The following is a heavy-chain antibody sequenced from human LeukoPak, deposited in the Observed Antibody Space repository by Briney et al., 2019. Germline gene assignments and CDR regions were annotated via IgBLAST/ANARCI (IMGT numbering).Heavy chain of an antibody. D-gene: IGHD3-10*01. CDR2: ISAYNGNT. CDR1: GYTFTSYG. CDR3: ARGYYYGSGSYQHYYYMDV. J-gene: IGHJ6*03. Sequence: EASVKVSCKASGYTFTSYGISWVRQAPGQGLEWMGWISAYNGNTNYAQKFQGRVTMTRDTSISTAYMELSRLRSDDTAVYYCARGYYYGSGSYQHYYYMDVWGKGTTVTVSS. V-gene: IGHV1-18*01.